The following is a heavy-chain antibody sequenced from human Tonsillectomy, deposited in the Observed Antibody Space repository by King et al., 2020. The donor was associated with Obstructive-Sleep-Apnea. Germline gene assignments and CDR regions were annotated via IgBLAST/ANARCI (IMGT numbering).Heavy chain of an antibody. CDR3: AKGCRPNTVVNA. D-gene: IGHD4-23*01. V-gene: IGHV3-30*18. CDR1: GFTFSNYG. CDR2: ISYDGSNK. Sequence: VQLVESGGGVVQPGRSLRLSCAASGFTFSNYGMHWVRQAPGKGLEWVALISYDGSNKYYADSVKGRFTISRDNSKNTLYLQMSSLRAEETAVYYCAKGCRPNTVVNAWGQGALVTVSS. J-gene: IGHJ5*02.